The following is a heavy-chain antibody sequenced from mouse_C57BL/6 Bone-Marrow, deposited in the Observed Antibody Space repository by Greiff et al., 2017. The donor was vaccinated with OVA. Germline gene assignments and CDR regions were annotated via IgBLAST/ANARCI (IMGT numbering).Heavy chain of an antibody. CDR1: GYTFTSYW. V-gene: IGHV1-61*01. CDR2: IYPSDSET. Sequence: VQLQQSGAELVRPGSSVKLSCKASGYTFTSYWMDWVKQRPGQGLEWIGNIYPSDSETHYNQKFKDKATLTVDKSSSTAYMQLSSLTSEDSAVYYCARGITTVVARWGQGTTLTVSS. J-gene: IGHJ2*01. CDR3: ARGITTVVAR. D-gene: IGHD1-1*01.